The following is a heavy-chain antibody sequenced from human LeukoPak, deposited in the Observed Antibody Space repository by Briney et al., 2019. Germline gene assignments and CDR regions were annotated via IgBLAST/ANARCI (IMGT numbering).Heavy chain of an antibody. CDR3: ARVWFGYPDY. D-gene: IGHD3-10*01. Sequence: GGSLRLSCPASGFTFSSYWMHWVRQAPGKGLVWVSRINSDGSSTSYADSVKGRFTISRDKAKNTLYLQMNSPRAEDTAVYYCARVWFGYPDYWGQGTLVTVSS. V-gene: IGHV3-74*01. CDR2: INSDGSST. J-gene: IGHJ4*02. CDR1: GFTFSSYW.